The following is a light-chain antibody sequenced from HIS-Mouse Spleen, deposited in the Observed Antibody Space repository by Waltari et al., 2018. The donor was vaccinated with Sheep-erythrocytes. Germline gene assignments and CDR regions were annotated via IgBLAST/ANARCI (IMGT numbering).Light chain of an antibody. CDR3: QKSYSTPPLT. CDR2: AAS. Sequence: SVSASVGDRVTITCRASQSISSYLNWYQQKPGKAPKLLIYAASSLQSGVPSRFSGSGSGTDFTLTISSLQPEDFATYYCQKSYSTPPLTFGGGTKVEIK. J-gene: IGKJ4*01. V-gene: IGKV1-39*01. CDR1: QSISSY.